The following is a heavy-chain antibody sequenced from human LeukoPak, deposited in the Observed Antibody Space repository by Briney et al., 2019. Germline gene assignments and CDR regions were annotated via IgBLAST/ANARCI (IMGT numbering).Heavy chain of an antibody. Sequence: GGSLRLSCAASGFTFDDYAMHWVRQVPGRGLVWVSRVNSDGFSTSYADSVKGRFTISRDNSKNTLYLQMNSLRAEDTAVYYCAKEQSGEGPWYFDYWGQGTLVTVSS. V-gene: IGHV3-74*01. J-gene: IGHJ4*02. D-gene: IGHD1-26*01. CDR3: AKEQSGEGPWYFDY. CDR2: VNSDGFST. CDR1: GFTFDDYA.